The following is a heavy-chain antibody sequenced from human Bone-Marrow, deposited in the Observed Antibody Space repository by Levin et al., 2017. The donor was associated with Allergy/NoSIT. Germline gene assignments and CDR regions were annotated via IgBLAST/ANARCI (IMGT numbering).Heavy chain of an antibody. J-gene: IGHJ4*02. D-gene: IGHD2-21*01. CDR1: GFTFSNYA. CDR2: ISLDGNTQ. V-gene: IGHV3-30*18. Sequence: GGSLRLSCAVSGFTFSNYAMHWVRQAPGRGLEWVAFISLDGNTQYYADSVKGRFTVSRDNSNNTLHLQMNSLRVEDTAIYFCAKDAYTCSGGNCYFFDYWGQGGLVTVSS. CDR3: AKDAYTCSGGNCYFFDY.